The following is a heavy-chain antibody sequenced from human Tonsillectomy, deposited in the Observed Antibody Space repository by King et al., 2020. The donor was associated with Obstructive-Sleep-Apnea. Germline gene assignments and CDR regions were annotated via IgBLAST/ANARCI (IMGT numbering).Heavy chain of an antibody. CDR2: LYSGGAT. CDR1: GFTVSSTY. V-gene: IGHV3-66*01. D-gene: IGHD5-18*01. J-gene: IGHJ4*02. CDR3: ARGLGYSYGYSFDY. Sequence: VQLVESGGGLVQPGGSLRLSCAVSGFTVSSTYMSWVRQAPGKGLEWVSTLYSGGATDYADSVKGRCTISRDTSKNTLYLQMNSLRAEDTAVYFCARGLGYSYGYSFDYWGQGTLVTVSS.